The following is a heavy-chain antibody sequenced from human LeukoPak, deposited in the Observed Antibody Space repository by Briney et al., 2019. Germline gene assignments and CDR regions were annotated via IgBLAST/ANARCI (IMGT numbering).Heavy chain of an antibody. CDR2: ISYDGSNK. CDR1: GFTFSSYA. J-gene: IGHJ4*02. CDR3: AREIGVAAAGDY. V-gene: IGHV3-30-3*01. D-gene: IGHD6-13*01. Sequence: GGSLRLSCAASGFTFSSYAMHWVRQAPGKGLGWVAVISYDGSNKYYADSVKGRFTISRDNSKNTLYLQMNSLRAEDTAVYYCAREIGVAAAGDYWGQGTLVTVSS.